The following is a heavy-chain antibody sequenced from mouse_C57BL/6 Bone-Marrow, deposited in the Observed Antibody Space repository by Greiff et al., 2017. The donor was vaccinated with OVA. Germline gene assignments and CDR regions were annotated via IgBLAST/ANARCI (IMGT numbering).Heavy chain of an antibody. Sequence: EVQLQQSGPELVKPGASVKIPCKASGYTFTDYNMDWVKQSHGKSLEWIGDINPNNGGTIYNQKFKGKATLTVDKSSSTAYMELRSLTSEDTAVYYCARKGYDYVSYYFDYWGKGTTLTVSS. CDR2: INPNNGGT. V-gene: IGHV1-18*01. J-gene: IGHJ2*01. CDR3: ARKGYDYVSYYFDY. CDR1: GYTFTDYN. D-gene: IGHD2-4*01.